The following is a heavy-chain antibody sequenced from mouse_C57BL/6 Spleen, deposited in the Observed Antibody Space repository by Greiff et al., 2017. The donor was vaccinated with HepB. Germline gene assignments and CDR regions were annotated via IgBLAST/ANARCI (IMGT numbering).Heavy chain of an antibody. CDR2: ISDGGSYT. J-gene: IGHJ3*01. Sequence: DVMLVESGGGLVKPGGSLKLSCAASGFTFSSYAMSWVRQTPEKRLEWVATISDGGSYTYYPDNVKGRFTISRDNAKNNLYLQMSHLKSEDTAMYYCARDRSYDYDWFAYWGQGTLVTVSA. CDR1: GFTFSSYA. V-gene: IGHV5-4*01. CDR3: ARDRSYDYDWFAY. D-gene: IGHD2-4*01.